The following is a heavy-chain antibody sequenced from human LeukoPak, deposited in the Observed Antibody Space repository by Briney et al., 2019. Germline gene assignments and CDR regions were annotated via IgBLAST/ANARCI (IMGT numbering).Heavy chain of an antibody. CDR1: GGSFSGYY. D-gene: IGHD3-22*01. Sequence: PSETLSLTCAVYGGSFSGYYWSWIRQPPGKGLEWIGEINHSGSTNYNPSLKSRVTISVDTSKSQFSLQLSSVTAADTAVYYCARRGDYSSSGYDYLDYWGQGALVTVSS. J-gene: IGHJ4*01. CDR3: ARRGDYSSSGYDYLDY. CDR2: INHSGST. V-gene: IGHV4-34*01.